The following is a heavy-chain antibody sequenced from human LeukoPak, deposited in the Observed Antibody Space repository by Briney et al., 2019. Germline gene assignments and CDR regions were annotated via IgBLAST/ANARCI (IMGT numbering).Heavy chain of an antibody. CDR1: GYTFSSFG. V-gene: IGHV1-18*01. CDR3: ARVGRDCRDIRCHWYASLDP. D-gene: IGHD2-15*01. Sequence: ASVKVSCEASGYTFSSFGMSWVRQAPGQGLEWIGWISGYDDNTRYAQNFQDRVIMTNATSSTTGYMELTHLRSDDTAVYYCARVGRDCRDIRCHWYASLDPCGQGTLVTVSS. CDR2: ISGYDDNT. J-gene: IGHJ5*02.